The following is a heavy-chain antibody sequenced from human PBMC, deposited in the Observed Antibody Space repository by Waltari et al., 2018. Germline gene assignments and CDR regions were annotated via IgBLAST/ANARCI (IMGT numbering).Heavy chain of an antibody. CDR1: GYTFTSYG. CDR3: ASALMTTVTHVEAFDI. J-gene: IGHJ3*02. D-gene: IGHD4-17*01. CDR2: ISAYNGNT. Sequence: SGAEVKKPGASVKVSCKASGYTFTSYGISWVRQAPGQGLEWMGWISAYNGNTNYAQKLQGRVTMTTDTSTSTAYMELRSLRSDDTAVYYCASALMTTVTHVEAFDIWGQGTMVTVSS. V-gene: IGHV1-18*01.